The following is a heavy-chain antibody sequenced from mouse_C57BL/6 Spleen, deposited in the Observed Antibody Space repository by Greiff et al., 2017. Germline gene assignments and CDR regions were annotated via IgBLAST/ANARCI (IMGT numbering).Heavy chain of an antibody. Sequence: EVKVEESGPGLVKPSQSLSLTCSVTGYSITSGYYWNWIRQFPGNKLEWMGYISYDGSNNYNPSLKNRISITRDTSKNQFFLKLNSVTTEDTATYYCARGYYGSSLYFDVWGTGTTVTVSS. V-gene: IGHV3-6*01. D-gene: IGHD1-1*01. CDR2: ISYDGSN. CDR1: GYSITSGYY. CDR3: ARGYYGSSLYFDV. J-gene: IGHJ1*03.